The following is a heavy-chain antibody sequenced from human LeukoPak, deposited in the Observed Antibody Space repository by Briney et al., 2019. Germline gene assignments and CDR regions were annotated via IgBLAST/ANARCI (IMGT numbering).Heavy chain of an antibody. CDR1: GFTFGSYE. V-gene: IGHV3-48*03. CDR2: ISSSGSTI. Sequence: GGSLRLSCAASGFTFGSYEMNWVRQAPGKGLEWVSYISSSGSTIYYADSVKGRFTISRDNAKNSLYLQMDSLRAEDTAVYYCAREGTSGYDLGIDYWGQGTLVTVSS. D-gene: IGHD5-12*01. J-gene: IGHJ4*02. CDR3: AREGTSGYDLGIDY.